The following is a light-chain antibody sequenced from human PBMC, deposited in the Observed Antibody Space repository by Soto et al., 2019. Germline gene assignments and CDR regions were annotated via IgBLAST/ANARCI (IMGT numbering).Light chain of an antibody. CDR1: QSVSSSY. V-gene: IGKV3-20*01. CDR3: QQYGSSPPLT. J-gene: IGKJ4*01. CDR2: GAS. Sequence: EXVLTQSPGTLSLSPGERATLSCRASQSVSSSYLAWYQQKPGQAPRLLIYGASSRATGIPDRFSGSGSGTDFTLTISRLEPEDFAMYYCQQYGSSPPLTFGGGTKVEIK.